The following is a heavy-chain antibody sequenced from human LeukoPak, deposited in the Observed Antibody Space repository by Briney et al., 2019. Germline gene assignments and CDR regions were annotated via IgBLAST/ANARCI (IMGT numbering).Heavy chain of an antibody. Sequence: ASVKVSCKASGYTFTGYYLHWVRQAPGQGLEWMGWINPNSGDTNYAQKFQGRVTMTRDTSISTAYMELSRPRSDDTAVYYCAKRSITAQYYFDYWGQGTLVTVSS. CDR2: INPNSGDT. CDR3: AKRSITAQYYFDY. V-gene: IGHV1-2*02. D-gene: IGHD6-6*01. CDR1: GYTFTGYY. J-gene: IGHJ4*02.